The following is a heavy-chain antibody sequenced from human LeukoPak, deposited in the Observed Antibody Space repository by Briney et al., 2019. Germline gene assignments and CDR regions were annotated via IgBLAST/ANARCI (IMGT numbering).Heavy chain of an antibody. CDR1: GDSISSGDYY. Sequence: SETLSLTCTVSGDSISSGDYYWSWIRQPAGKGLEWIGRISSSGSTNYNPSLKSRVIISVDTSKNQFSLKLSSVTAADTAVYYCARRISSSSYNFDYWGQGTLVTVSS. CDR3: ARRISSSSYNFDY. V-gene: IGHV4-61*02. D-gene: IGHD1-26*01. CDR2: ISSSGST. J-gene: IGHJ4*02.